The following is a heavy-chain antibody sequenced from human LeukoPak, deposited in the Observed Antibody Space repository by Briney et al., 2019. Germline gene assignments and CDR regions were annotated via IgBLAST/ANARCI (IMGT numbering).Heavy chain of an antibody. V-gene: IGHV3-23*01. CDR3: ATDSEFRHFQN. CDR2: ISGNGVST. D-gene: IGHD3-10*01. Sequence: PGGSLRLSCTASGFTFSSYAMSWVRQAPGKGLKWVSAISGNGVSTYYADSLNIRFTISRDNSRNTLYLQVTSLSAEDTAIYYCATDSEFRHFQNWGQGTLVTVFS. J-gene: IGHJ1*01. CDR1: GFTFSSYA.